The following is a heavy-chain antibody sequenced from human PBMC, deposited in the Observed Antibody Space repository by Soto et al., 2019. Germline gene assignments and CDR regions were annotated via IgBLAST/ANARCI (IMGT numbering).Heavy chain of an antibody. Sequence: PSETLSLTCAVSGYSISSGYYWGWVRQPPGQGPEWIGTIYHNGRTYYNPSLNSRVTMSVDTSKNQFSLRLSSVTAADTAVYYCARGTTYYYDSSGYYYFDYWGQGTLVTVSS. CDR2: IYHNGRT. D-gene: IGHD3-22*01. CDR1: GYSISSGYY. J-gene: IGHJ4*02. V-gene: IGHV4-38-2*01. CDR3: ARGTTYYYDSSGYYYFDY.